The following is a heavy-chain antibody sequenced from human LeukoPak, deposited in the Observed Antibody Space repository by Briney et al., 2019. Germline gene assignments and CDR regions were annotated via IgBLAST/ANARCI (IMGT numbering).Heavy chain of an antibody. J-gene: IGHJ4*02. CDR3: ARESDSGYDYDY. CDR1: GYTFTSYG. D-gene: IGHD5-12*01. CDR2: ISAYNGNT. V-gene: IGHV1-18*01. Sequence: ASVKVSCKASGYTFTSYGISWVRQAPGQGLEWIGWISAYNGNTNYAQKLQGRVTMTTDTSTSTAYMELRSLRSDDTAVYYCARESDSGYDYDYWGQGTLVTVSS.